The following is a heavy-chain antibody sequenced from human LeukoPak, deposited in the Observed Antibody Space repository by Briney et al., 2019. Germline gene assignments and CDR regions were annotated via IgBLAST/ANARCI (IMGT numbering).Heavy chain of an antibody. CDR2: IIPIFGTA. Sequence: SVKVSCKASGYTFTGYYIHWVRQAPGQGLEWMGGIIPIFGTANYAQKFQGRVTITADKSTSTAYMELSSLRSEDTAVYYCARVRFYGSGSYYVWGQGTLVTVSS. V-gene: IGHV1-69*06. J-gene: IGHJ4*02. CDR3: ARVRFYGSGSYYV. CDR1: GYTFTGYY. D-gene: IGHD3-10*01.